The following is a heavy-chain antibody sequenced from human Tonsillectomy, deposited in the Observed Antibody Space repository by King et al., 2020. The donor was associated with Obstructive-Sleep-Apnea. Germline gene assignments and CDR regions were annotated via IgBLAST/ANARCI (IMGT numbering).Heavy chain of an antibody. CDR3: AKSRPGRWLGLFDY. CDR1: GFTFSSYG. V-gene: IGHV3-30*02. CDR2: IRYDGSNK. J-gene: IGHJ4*02. D-gene: IGHD6-19*01. Sequence: VQLVESGGGVVQPGRSLRLSCAASGFTFSSYGMHWVRQAPGKGLEWVAFIRYDGSNKYYADYVKGRFTISRDNSKNTLYLQMNRLRAEDTAVYYCAKSRPGRWLGLFDYWGQGTLVTVSS.